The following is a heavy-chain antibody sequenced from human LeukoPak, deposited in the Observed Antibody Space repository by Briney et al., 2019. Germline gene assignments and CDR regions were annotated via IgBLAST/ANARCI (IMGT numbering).Heavy chain of an antibody. V-gene: IGHV5-51*01. CDR1: GYTFTSYW. CDR3: ASSGSIGTISTIDY. D-gene: IGHD1-7*01. Sequence: KSGESLKISCKGSGYTFTSYWIGWVRQMPGKGLEWMGSIYPGDSDTRYSPSFQGQVTISAHKSISTAYLQWSSLKASDTAMYYCASSGSIGTISTIDYWGQGTLVTVSS. CDR2: IYPGDSDT. J-gene: IGHJ4*02.